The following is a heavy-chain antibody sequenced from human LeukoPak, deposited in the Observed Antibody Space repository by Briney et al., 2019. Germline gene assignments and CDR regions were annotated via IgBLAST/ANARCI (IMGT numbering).Heavy chain of an antibody. Sequence: PSETLSLTCTVSGGSISSGDYYWSWIRQPPGKGLEWIGYIYYSGSTYYNPSLKSRVVISLDTSKNQFSLKLSSVTAADTAVYYCATEGVVTVDQYYFDYWGQGTLVTVSS. CDR3: ATEGVVTVDQYYFDY. V-gene: IGHV4-30-4*08. D-gene: IGHD2-2*01. J-gene: IGHJ4*02. CDR1: GGSISSGDYY. CDR2: IYYSGST.